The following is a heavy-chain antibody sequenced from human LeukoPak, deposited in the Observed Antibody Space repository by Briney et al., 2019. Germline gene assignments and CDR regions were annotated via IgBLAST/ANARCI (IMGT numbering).Heavy chain of an antibody. CDR3: ARLWGHSGQRMFDY. J-gene: IGHJ4*02. Sequence: GASVKVSCKASGYTFASYGISWVRQAAGQGLEWMGWMNPNNDDTGFAQKFQGRVTITKNSSISTAYMELSSLRSEDTAVYFCARLWGHSGQRMFDYWGQGTLVTVSS. V-gene: IGHV1-8*03. CDR1: GYTFASYG. CDR2: MNPNNDDT. D-gene: IGHD6-25*01.